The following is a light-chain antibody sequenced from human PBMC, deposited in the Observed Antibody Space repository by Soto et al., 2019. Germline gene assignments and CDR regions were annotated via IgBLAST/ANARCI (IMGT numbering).Light chain of an antibody. CDR2: KDT. V-gene: IGLV3-25*02. J-gene: IGLJ1*01. CDR1: ALPKQF. Sequence: SHELTHPPPVVVSPRQTARNTRFWDALPKQFASWYQQKPGQAPLLVIYKDTYRPSGIPERFSGSSSGTTVTLTISGVQAEDEADYYCQSADSGGISFVFGTGTKVTVL. CDR3: QSADSGGISFV.